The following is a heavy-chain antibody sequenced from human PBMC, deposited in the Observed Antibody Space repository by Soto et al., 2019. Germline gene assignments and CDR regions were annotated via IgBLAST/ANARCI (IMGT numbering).Heavy chain of an antibody. CDR1: GFTFSSYA. CDR2: ISGSGGST. J-gene: IGHJ4*02. D-gene: IGHD3-22*01. V-gene: IGHV3-23*01. CDR3: AKVPARYYDSSGYWGYFDY. Sequence: GGSLRLSCAASGFTFSSYAMSWVRQAPGKGLEWVSAISGSGGSTYYADSVKGRFTISRDNSKNTLYLQINSLRAEDTAVYYCAKVPARYYDSSGYWGYFDYWGQGTLVTVSS.